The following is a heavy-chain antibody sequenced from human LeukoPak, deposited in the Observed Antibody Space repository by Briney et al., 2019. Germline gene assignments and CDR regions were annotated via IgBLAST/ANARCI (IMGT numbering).Heavy chain of an antibody. J-gene: IGHJ4*02. D-gene: IGHD3-22*01. Sequence: PGGSLRLSCAASGFTFSSYGMHWVRQAPGKGLEWVAFIRYDGSNKYYADSVKGRFTISRDNSKNTLYLQMNSLRAEDTAVYYCAKDFSDDSSGYPDYWGQGTLVTVSS. CDR3: AKDFSDDSSGYPDY. CDR2: IRYDGSNK. V-gene: IGHV3-30*02. CDR1: GFTFSSYG.